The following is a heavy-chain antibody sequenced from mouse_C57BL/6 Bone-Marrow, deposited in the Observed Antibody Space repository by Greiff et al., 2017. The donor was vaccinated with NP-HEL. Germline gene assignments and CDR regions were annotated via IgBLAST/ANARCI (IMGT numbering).Heavy chain of an antibody. Sequence: VQLQQSGAELVKPGASVKLSCTASGFNIKDYYMHWVKQRTEQGLEWIGRIDPEDGETKYAPKFQGKATITADTSSNTAYLQLSSMTSEETAVYYCASTVVAQYWYVDVWGTGTTVTVSS. D-gene: IGHD1-1*01. CDR2: IDPEDGET. V-gene: IGHV14-2*01. CDR3: ASTVVAQYWYVDV. CDR1: GFNIKDYY. J-gene: IGHJ1*03.